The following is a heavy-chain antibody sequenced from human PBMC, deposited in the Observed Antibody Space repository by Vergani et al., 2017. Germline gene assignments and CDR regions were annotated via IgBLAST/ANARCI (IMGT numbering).Heavy chain of an antibody. CDR3: ANSIIAGNGGVAYFGMDV. CDR2: VSFDGRDK. D-gene: IGHD3-16*01. J-gene: IGHJ6*02. Sequence: QVQLVESGGGVVQPGKSLRLSCAASGSNVRNSGLHWVRQAPGKGLEWVAAVSFDGRDKYYGDSVRERFTISRDNSNNMLYLQMNSLRDEDTAVYVCANSIIAGNGGVAYFGMDVWGRGTTVTVSS. CDR1: GSNVRNSG. V-gene: IGHV3-30*18.